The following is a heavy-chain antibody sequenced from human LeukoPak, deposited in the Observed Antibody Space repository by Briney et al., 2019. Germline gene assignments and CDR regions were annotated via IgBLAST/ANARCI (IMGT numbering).Heavy chain of an antibody. J-gene: IGHJ4*02. Sequence: GGSLTLSCAAAGFTFTDYSMNWVRQAPGKGLEWVSTISSDSGHIYYADSVKGRFTISRDNAKNSLYLQMNILRAEDTAVYYCARDSTYATRFDYWGQGTLVTVSS. CDR2: ISSDSGHI. CDR3: ARDSTYATRFDY. CDR1: GFTFTDYS. V-gene: IGHV3-21*01. D-gene: IGHD2-15*01.